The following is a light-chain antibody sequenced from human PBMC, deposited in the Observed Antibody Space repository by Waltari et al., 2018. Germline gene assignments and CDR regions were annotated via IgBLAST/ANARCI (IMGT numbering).Light chain of an antibody. Sequence: DIQLTQSPSSLSASVGDRVTITCRASQGINNYLAWYQQKPGKAPNLLISKASSLHFGVPSRFSGSGSGTEFTLTINGLQPEDLAVYYCQQRNSYPITFGGGTKVEIK. CDR2: KAS. CDR3: QQRNSYPIT. J-gene: IGKJ4*01. V-gene: IGKV1-9*01. CDR1: QGINNY.